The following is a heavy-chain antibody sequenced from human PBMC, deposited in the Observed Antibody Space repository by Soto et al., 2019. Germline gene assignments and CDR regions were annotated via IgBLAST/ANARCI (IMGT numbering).Heavy chain of an antibody. J-gene: IGHJ5*02. CDR2: INHSGST. CDR1: GGSFSGYY. D-gene: IGHD3-3*01. Sequence: SETLSLTCAVYGGSFSGYYWSWIRQPPGKGLEWIGEINHSGSTNYNPSLKSRVTISVDTSKNQFSLKLSSVTAADTAVYYCARRGLYYDFWSGHKENWFDPWGQGTLVTVSS. CDR3: ARRGLYYDFWSGHKENWFDP. V-gene: IGHV4-34*01.